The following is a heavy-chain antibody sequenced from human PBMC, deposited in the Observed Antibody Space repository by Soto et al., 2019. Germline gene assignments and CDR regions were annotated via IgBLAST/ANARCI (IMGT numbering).Heavy chain of an antibody. J-gene: IGHJ4*01. CDR2: VKSKADGGSG. D-gene: IGHD1-26*01. CDR3: TTDSRTTLPEIRFDY. Sequence: GVLQRLSWSAAEVTCVNAGINCVRKVTGKGLEWVGRVKSKADGGSGDYAAPVKGRFVVSRDDSKDIVYLQMNSLKIEDTGVYYCTTDSRTTLPEIRFDYWGHGTQVTVSS. V-gene: IGHV3-15*07. CDR1: EVTCVNAG.